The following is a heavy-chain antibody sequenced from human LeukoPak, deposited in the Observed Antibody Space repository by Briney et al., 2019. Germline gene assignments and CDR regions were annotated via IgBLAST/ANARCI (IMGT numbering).Heavy chain of an antibody. J-gene: IGHJ6*02. CDR1: GGSISSYY. CDR3: ARHGSYYYYGMDV. CDR2: MYHSGST. D-gene: IGHD1-26*01. Sequence: SETLSLTCNVSGGSISSYYWSWLRQPPGKGLEGIGYMYHSGSTNYNPPLKSRVTISEDQCKNHSSLNHNSLTASDPALYYCARHGSYYYYGMDVWGQGTMVTVSS. V-gene: IGHV4-59*08.